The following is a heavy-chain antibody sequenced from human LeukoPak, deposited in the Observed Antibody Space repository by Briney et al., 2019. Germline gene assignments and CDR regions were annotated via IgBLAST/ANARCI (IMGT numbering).Heavy chain of an antibody. D-gene: IGHD3-16*02. CDR3: AKDSQGFIVH. CDR2: ISYDGSNK. CDR1: GFTFSSYG. V-gene: IGHV3-30*18. J-gene: IGHJ4*02. Sequence: GGSLRLSCAASGFTFSSYGMHWVRQAPGKGLEWVAVISYDGSNKYYADSVKGRFTISRDNSKNTLYLQMNSLRAEDTAVYYCAKDSQGFIVHWGQGTLVTVSS.